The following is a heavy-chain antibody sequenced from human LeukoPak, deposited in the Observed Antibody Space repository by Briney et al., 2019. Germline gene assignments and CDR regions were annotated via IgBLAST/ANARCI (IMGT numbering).Heavy chain of an antibody. Sequence: SETLSLTCTVSGYSISSGYYWGWIRQPPGKGLEWIGSMYHTGSTYYNPSLKSRVTISVDTSKNQVSLKLSSVTAADTAMYYCARVPGPNWFDPWGQGTLVTVSS. J-gene: IGHJ5*02. V-gene: IGHV4-38-2*02. CDR3: ARVPGPNWFDP. CDR1: GYSISSGYY. CDR2: MYHTGST.